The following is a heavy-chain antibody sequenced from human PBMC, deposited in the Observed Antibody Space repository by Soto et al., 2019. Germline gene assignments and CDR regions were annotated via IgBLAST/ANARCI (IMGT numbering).Heavy chain of an antibody. J-gene: IGHJ2*01. V-gene: IGHV4-59*01. CDR3: ANFNGYFDL. CDR1: GGSISSYF. Sequence: QVQLQESGPGLVKPSETLSLTCTVSGGSISSYFWSWIRQPPGKGLEWIGYIYYTGSTNYNPSLKSRVTISVDTSKTQFSLQLSSVSAADTAVYYCANFNGYFDLWGRGTMVTVSS. CDR2: IYYTGST.